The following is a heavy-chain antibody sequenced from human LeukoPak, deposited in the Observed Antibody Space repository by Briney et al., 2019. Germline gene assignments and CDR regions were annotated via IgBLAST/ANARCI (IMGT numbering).Heavy chain of an antibody. V-gene: IGHV4-59*01. J-gene: IGHJ6*04. CDR3: ARDRAIAAAGTRSPYHYYYGMDV. D-gene: IGHD6-13*01. Sequence: PSETLSLTCTVSGGSISSYYWSWIRQPPGKGLEWIGYIYYSGSTNYNPSLKSRVTISVDTSKNQFSLKLSSVTAADTAVYYCARDRAIAAAGTRSPYHYYYGMDVWGKGTTVTVSS. CDR1: GGSISSYY. CDR2: IYYSGST.